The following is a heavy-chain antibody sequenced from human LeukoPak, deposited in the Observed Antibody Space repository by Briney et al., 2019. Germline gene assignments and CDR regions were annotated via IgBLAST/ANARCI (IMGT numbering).Heavy chain of an antibody. J-gene: IGHJ4*02. CDR1: GYSISRGYY. CDR3: VRRIADGGDY. V-gene: IGHV4-38-2*01. Sequence: SETLSLTCAVSGYSISRGYYWGWIRQPPGKGLEWIGSIYHSGSIYYNPSLKSRVTISVDTSKNQFSLKLSSVTAADTAMYYCVRRIADGGDYWGQGTLVTVSS. CDR2: IYHSGSI. D-gene: IGHD6-13*01.